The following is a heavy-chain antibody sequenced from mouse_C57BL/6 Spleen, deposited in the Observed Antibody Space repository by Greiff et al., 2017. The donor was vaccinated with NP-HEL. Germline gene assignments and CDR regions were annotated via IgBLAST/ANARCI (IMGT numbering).Heavy chain of an antibody. Sequence: VQLQQPGTELVKPGASVKLSCKASGYTFTSYWMHWVKQRPGQGLEWIGNINPSNGGTNYNEKFKSKATLTVDKSSSTAYMQLSSLTSEDSAVYYCARKIYYDYDEDAMDYWGQGTSVTVSS. CDR1: GYTFTSYW. CDR2: INPSNGGT. V-gene: IGHV1-53*01. CDR3: ARKIYYDYDEDAMDY. D-gene: IGHD2-4*01. J-gene: IGHJ4*01.